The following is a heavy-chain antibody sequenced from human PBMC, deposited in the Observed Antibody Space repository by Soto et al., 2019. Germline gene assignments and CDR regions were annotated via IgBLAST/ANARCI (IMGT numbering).Heavy chain of an antibody. CDR3: ARGRPFRGYYGFARPGFTSRADV. J-gene: IGHJ6*04. CDR2: MNPNSGNT. D-gene: IGHD3-10*01. V-gene: IGHV1-8*01. Sequence: ASVKVSCKASGYTFTSYDINWVRQATGQGLEWMGWMNPNSGNTGYAQKFQGRVTMTRKTSISTAYMELSSLRSEDTAVYYCARGRPFRGYYGFARPGFTSRADVWGKGTTVTVSS. CDR1: GYTFTSYD.